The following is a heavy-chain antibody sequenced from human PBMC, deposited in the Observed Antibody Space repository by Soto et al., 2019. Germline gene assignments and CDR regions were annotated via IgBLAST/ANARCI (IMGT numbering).Heavy chain of an antibody. D-gene: IGHD3-3*01. CDR1: GFTFSSYG. CDR3: AKGSGLGGYYYGMDV. CDR2: ISYDGSNK. J-gene: IGHJ6*02. Sequence: VWSLRLSCASYGFTFSSYGMHWVRQAPGKGLEWVAVISYDGSNKYYADSVKGRFTISRDNSKNTLYLQMNSLRAEDTAVYYCAKGSGLGGYYYGMDVWGQGTTVTVSS. V-gene: IGHV3-30*18.